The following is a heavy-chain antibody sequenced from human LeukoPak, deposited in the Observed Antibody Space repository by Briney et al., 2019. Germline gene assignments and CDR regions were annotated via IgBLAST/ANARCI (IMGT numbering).Heavy chain of an antibody. Sequence: ASVKVSCKASGYTFTSYGISWVRQAPGQGLEWMGWISAYNGNTNYAQKLQGRVTMTTDTSTSAAYMELRSLRSDDTAVYYCARNFDYGDYDDYWGQGTLVTVSS. CDR3: ARNFDYGDYDDY. J-gene: IGHJ4*02. CDR2: ISAYNGNT. V-gene: IGHV1-18*01. CDR1: GYTFTSYG. D-gene: IGHD4-17*01.